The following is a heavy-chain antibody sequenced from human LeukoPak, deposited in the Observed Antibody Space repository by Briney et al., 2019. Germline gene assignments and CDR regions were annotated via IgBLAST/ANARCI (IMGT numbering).Heavy chain of an antibody. CDR1: GFTVITND. CDR2: LYSDGNT. D-gene: IGHD1-14*01. V-gene: IGHV3-53*01. Sequence: GGSLRLSCAASGFTVITNDMTWVRQTPGKGLEWVSVLYSDGNTKYADSVQGRFTISRDNSKNTLYLEMNSLSPDDTAVYYCARGVEPLAANTLAYWGQGTLVTVSS. J-gene: IGHJ4*02. CDR3: ARGVEPLAANTLAY.